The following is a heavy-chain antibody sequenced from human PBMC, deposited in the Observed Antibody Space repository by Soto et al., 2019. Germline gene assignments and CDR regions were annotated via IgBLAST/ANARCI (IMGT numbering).Heavy chain of an antibody. J-gene: IGHJ5*02. CDR2: ISGSGGNT. D-gene: IGHD6-19*01. CDR1: GFPFISYA. Sequence: EVQLLESGGGLVQPGGSLRLSCAASGFPFISYAMSWVRPAPGRGLGWVSTISGSGGNTYYADAVKGRFTITSDSSKNTLDLQMNSLRVDDTAIYYCAKDPRSGWYNLGWVDPWGQGTLVTVSS. CDR3: AKDPRSGWYNLGWVDP. V-gene: IGHV3-23*01.